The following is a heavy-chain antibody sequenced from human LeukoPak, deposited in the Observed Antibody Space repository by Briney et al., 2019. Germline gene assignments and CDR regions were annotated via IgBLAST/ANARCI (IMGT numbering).Heavy chain of an antibody. J-gene: IGHJ5*02. CDR3: ARQRPPLLWFGESPLNWFDP. CDR2: IYTSGST. Sequence: SETLSLTCTVSGGSISSGSYYWSWIRQPAGKGLEWIGRIYTSGSTNYDPSLKSRVTISVDTSKNQFSLKLSSVTAADTAVYYCARQRPPLLWFGESPLNWFDPWGQGTLVTVSS. D-gene: IGHD3-10*01. V-gene: IGHV4-61*02. CDR1: GGSISSGSYY.